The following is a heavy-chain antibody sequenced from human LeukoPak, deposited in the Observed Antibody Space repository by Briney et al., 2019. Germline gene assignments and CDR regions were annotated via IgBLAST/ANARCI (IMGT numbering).Heavy chain of an antibody. CDR3: ARDRCGDICFYGLDV. CDR2: VSGSGSNT. CDR1: GGSVSNYY. V-gene: IGHV3-23*01. Sequence: PSETLSLTCSVSGGSVSNYYWSWVRQGPGKGLEWVSGVSGSGSNTYYADSVKGRFTISRDNSKNTLYLEMNSLRAEDTAVYYCARDRCGDICFYGLDVWGQGTTVSVSS. J-gene: IGHJ6*02. D-gene: IGHD2-21*01.